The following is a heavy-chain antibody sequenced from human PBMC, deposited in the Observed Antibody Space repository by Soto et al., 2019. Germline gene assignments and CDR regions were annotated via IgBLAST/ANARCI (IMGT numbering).Heavy chain of an antibody. Sequence: EVQLVESGGGLVQPGGSLRLSCAASGFTFSSYSMNWVRQAPGKGLEWVSYISSSSSTIYYADSVKGRFTISRDNAKNSLYLQMNSLRAEDTAVYYCASRRGLGGLDYWGQGTLVTVSS. CDR2: ISSSSSTI. V-gene: IGHV3-48*01. CDR1: GFTFSSYS. J-gene: IGHJ4*02. CDR3: ASRRGLGGLDY. D-gene: IGHD3-10*01.